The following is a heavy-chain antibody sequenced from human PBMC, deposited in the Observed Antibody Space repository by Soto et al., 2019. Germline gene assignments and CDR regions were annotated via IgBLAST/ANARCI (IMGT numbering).Heavy chain of an antibody. V-gene: IGHV3-30-3*01. CDR1: GFTFSSYA. Sequence: QVQLVESGGGVVQPGRSLRLSCAASGFTFSSYAMHWVRQAPGKGLEWVAVISYDGSNKYYADSVKGRVTISRDNSKNTLYLQMNSLRAEDTAVYYCARSPRQAEGYYYGMDVWGPGTTVTVSS. J-gene: IGHJ6*02. CDR3: ARSPRQAEGYYYGMDV. CDR2: ISYDGSNK.